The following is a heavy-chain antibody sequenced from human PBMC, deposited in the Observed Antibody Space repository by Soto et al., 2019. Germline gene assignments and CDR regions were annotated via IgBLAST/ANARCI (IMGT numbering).Heavy chain of an antibody. CDR3: AREESEMATAGSFDY. V-gene: IGHV4-31*03. Sequence: QVQLQESGPGLVKPSQTLSLTCTVSGGSISSGGYYWSWIRQHPGKGLEWIGYIYYSGSTYYNPSLKSRVTISVDTSKNQFSLKLSSVTAADTAVYYCAREESEMATAGSFDYWGQGTLVTVSS. CDR1: GGSISSGGYY. D-gene: IGHD5-12*01. CDR2: IYYSGST. J-gene: IGHJ4*02.